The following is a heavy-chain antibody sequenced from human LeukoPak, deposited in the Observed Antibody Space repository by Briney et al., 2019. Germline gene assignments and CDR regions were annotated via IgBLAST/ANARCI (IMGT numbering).Heavy chain of an antibody. J-gene: IGHJ4*02. CDR3: ARGLSGWYLYYFDY. CDR1: GFTFSSYE. Sequence: GGSLGLSCAASGFTFSSYEMNWVRQAPGKGLEWVSYISTSHSTIYYADSVKGRFTISRDNAKNSLYLQMNSLRAEDTAAYYCARGLSGWYLYYFDYWGQGTLVTVSS. V-gene: IGHV3-48*03. CDR2: ISTSHSTI. D-gene: IGHD6-19*01.